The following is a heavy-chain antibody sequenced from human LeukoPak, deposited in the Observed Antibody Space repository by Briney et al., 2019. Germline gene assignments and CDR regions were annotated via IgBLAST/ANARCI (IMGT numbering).Heavy chain of an antibody. CDR3: ARNRFNLFSYHFEY. CDR1: GFTFSTYT. Sequence: GGSLRLSCAASGFTFSTYTMNWVRQAPGKGLEWVSSISSSSTYIYYADSVKGRFTISRDNAKSSLYLQMNSLRAEDSAVYYCARNRFNLFSYHFEYWGQGTLVTVPS. D-gene: IGHD3-3*01. CDR2: ISSSSTYI. V-gene: IGHV3-21*01. J-gene: IGHJ4*02.